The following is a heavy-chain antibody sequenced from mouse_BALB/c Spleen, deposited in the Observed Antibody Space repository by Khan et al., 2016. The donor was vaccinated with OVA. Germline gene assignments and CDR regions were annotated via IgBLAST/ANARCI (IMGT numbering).Heavy chain of an antibody. V-gene: IGHV1-4*01. CDR3: AIDRIDY. J-gene: IGHJ2*01. CDR1: GYTFSNYG. CDR2: INPSSGHT. Sequence: QVQLQQSGAELAKPGASVKMSCKASGYTFSNYGIHWVKQRPGQGLEWIGYINPSSGHTYYNQKFNDKATLTTDKSSSTAYMQLSSLTSKDSAFYYCAIDRIDYWGQGTTLTVSS.